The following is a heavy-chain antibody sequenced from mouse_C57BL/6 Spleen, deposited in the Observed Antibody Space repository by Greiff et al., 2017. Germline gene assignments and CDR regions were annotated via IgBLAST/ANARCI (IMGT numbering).Heavy chain of an antibody. CDR2: INPNNGGT. V-gene: IGHV1-26*01. J-gene: IGHJ4*01. Sequence: EVQLQQSGPELVKPGASVKISCKASGYTFTDYYMNWVKQSHGKSLERIGDINPNNGGTSYNQKFKGKATLTVDKSSSTAYMELRSLTSEDSAVYYCARQGDSNYLMDYWGQGTSVTVSS. CDR3: ARQGDSNYLMDY. CDR1: GYTFTDYY. D-gene: IGHD2-5*01.